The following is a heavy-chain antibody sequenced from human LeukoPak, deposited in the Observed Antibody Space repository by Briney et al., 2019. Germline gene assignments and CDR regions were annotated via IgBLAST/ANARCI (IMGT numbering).Heavy chain of an antibody. CDR1: GFTFSSYA. J-gene: IGHJ5*02. V-gene: IGHV3-64D*06. CDR3: VKYSNSCYDP. CDR2: ISSSGGGT. D-gene: IGHD6-13*01. Sequence: GGSLRLSCSASGFTFSSYAMHWVRQAPGKGLEYVSAISSSGGGTYYADSVKGRFTISRDNSKNTLYLQMSSLRAEDTAVYYCVKYSNSCYDPWGQGTLVTVSS.